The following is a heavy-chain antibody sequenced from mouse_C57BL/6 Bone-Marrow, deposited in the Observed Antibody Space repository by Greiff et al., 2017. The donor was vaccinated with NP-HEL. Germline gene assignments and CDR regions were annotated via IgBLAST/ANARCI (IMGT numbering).Heavy chain of an antibody. CDR1: GYSFTGYY. V-gene: IGHV1-42*01. CDR2: INPSTGGT. J-gene: IGHJ1*03. Sequence: VQLQQSGPELVKPGASVKISCKASGYSFTGYYMNWVKQSPEKSLEWIGEINPSTGGTTYNQKFKAKATLTVDKSSSTAYMQLNSLTSEDSAVYYCASYGYDVGYFDVWGTGTTVTVSS. D-gene: IGHD2-2*01. CDR3: ASYGYDVGYFDV.